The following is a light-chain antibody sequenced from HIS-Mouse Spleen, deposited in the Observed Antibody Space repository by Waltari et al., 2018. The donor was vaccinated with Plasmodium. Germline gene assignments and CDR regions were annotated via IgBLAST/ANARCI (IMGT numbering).Light chain of an antibody. CDR1: SSDVGGYNY. Sequence: QSALTQPRSVSGSPGQSVPISCPGTSSDVGGYNYVSWYHQHPGKAPKLMIYDVSKRPSGVPDRFSGSKSGNTASLTISGLQAEDEADYYCCSYAGSYTYVFGTGTKVTVL. V-gene: IGLV2-11*01. J-gene: IGLJ1*01. CDR3: CSYAGSYTYV. CDR2: DVS.